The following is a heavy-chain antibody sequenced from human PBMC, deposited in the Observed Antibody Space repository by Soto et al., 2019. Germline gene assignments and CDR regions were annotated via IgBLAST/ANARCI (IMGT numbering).Heavy chain of an antibody. J-gene: IGHJ4*02. CDR2: ISSSSSYI. CDR3: AKGLQYYDFWSGYWDYFDY. V-gene: IGHV3-21*04. D-gene: IGHD3-3*01. Sequence: GGYLRLSCAGSGFTFSSYSMNWVQKAPGKGLEWVSSISSSSSYIYYADSVKGRFTISRDNSKNTLYLQMNSLRAEDTAVYYCAKGLQYYDFWSGYWDYFDYWGKGTLVTVSS. CDR1: GFTFSSYS.